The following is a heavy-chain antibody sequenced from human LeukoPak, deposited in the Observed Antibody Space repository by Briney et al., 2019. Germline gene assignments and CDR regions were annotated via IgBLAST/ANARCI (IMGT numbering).Heavy chain of an antibody. J-gene: IGHJ4*02. CDR1: GFTFSSYA. V-gene: IGHV3-23*01. CDR3: AKDSITMVRGVIIVFDY. D-gene: IGHD3-10*01. Sequence: SGGSLRLSCAASGFTFSSYAMSWVRQAPGKGLEWVSAITGSGGSTYYADSVKGRFTISRDNSKNTLYLKMNRLRAEDTAVYYCAKDSITMVRGVIIVFDYWGQGTLVTVSS. CDR2: ITGSGGST.